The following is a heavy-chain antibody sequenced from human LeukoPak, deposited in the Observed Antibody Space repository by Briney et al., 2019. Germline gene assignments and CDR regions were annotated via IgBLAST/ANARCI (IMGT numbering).Heavy chain of an antibody. CDR2: ISSSSSYI. CDR1: GFTFSSYS. D-gene: IGHD3-22*01. CDR3: ARDRRNYYDSSGYVYYFDY. V-gene: IGHV3-21*01. Sequence: GRSLRLSCAASGFTFSSYSMNWVRQAPGKGLEWVSSISSSSSYIYYADSVKGRFTISRDNAKNSLYLQMNSLRAEDTAVYYCARDRRNYYDSSGYVYYFDYWGQGTLVTVSS. J-gene: IGHJ4*02.